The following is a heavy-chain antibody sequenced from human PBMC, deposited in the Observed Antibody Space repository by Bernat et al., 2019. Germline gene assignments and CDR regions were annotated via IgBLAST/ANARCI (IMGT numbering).Heavy chain of an antibody. CDR2: ISYDGSNK. Sequence: QVQLVESGGGVVQPGRSLRLSCAASGFTFSSYGMHWVRQAPGKGLEWVAVISYDGSNKYYADSVKGRFTISRDNSKNTLHLQMNSLRAEDTAVYYCGGGVLGSSRDAFDIWGQGTMVTVSS. J-gene: IGHJ3*02. CDR3: GGGVLGSSRDAFDI. D-gene: IGHD2-8*02. CDR1: GFTFSSYG. V-gene: IGHV3-30*03.